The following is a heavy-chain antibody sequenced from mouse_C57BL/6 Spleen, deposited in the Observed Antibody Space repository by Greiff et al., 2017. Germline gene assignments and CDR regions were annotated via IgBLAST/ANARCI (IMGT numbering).Heavy chain of an antibody. V-gene: IGHV1-52*01. CDR1: GYTFTSYW. D-gene: IGHD1-1*01. J-gene: IGHJ4*01. CDR2: IDPSDSET. CDR3: ARSGVVATDYAMDY. Sequence: QVQLQQPGAELVRPGSSVKLSCKASGYTFTSYWMHWVKQRPIQGLEWIGNIDPSDSETHYNQKFKDKATLTVDKSSSTAYMQLSSLTSEDSAVYYCARSGVVATDYAMDYWGQGTSVTVSS.